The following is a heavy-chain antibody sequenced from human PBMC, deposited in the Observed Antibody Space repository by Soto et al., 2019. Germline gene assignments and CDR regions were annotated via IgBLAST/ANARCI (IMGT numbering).Heavy chain of an antibody. Sequence: ASVKVSCKASGYTFTSYGISWVRQAPGQGLEWMGWISAYNGNTNYAQKLQGRVTMTTDTSTSTAYMELRSLRSDDTAVYYCVRVVAIPGYTDNCGPATLVTVSS. CDR3: VRVVAIPGYTDN. J-gene: IGHJ4*02. CDR2: ISAYNGNT. D-gene: IGHD5-12*01. CDR1: GYTFTSYG. V-gene: IGHV1-18*01.